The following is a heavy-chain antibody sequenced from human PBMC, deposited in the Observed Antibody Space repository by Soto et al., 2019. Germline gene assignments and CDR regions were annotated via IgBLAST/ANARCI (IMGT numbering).Heavy chain of an antibody. CDR3: IRGGTPYYYDY. J-gene: IGHJ4*02. CDR2: ILSKAGNYAT. Sequence: EVQVVESGGGLVQPGGSLKLSCAASGFIFSGSAVHWVRQASGKGLEWVGRILSKAGNYATAYPASMKGRFTISRDDSENTAFLQMNSLKTEDTAVYYCIRGGTPYYYDYWGQGTLVAVSS. V-gene: IGHV3-73*01. CDR1: GFIFSGSA.